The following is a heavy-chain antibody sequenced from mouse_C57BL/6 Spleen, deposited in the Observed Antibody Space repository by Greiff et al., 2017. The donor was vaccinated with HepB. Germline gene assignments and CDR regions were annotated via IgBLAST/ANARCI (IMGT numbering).Heavy chain of an antibody. J-gene: IGHJ1*03. Sequence: VQLVESGAELVRPGASVTLSCKASGYTFTDYEMHWVKQTPVHGLEWIGAIDPETGGTAYNQKFKGKAILTADKSSSPAYMELRRLTSEDSAVYYCTRPRYYYGSSSWYFDVWGTGTTVTVSS. D-gene: IGHD1-1*01. CDR3: TRPRYYYGSSSWYFDV. CDR1: GYTFTDYE. V-gene: IGHV1-15*01. CDR2: IDPETGGT.